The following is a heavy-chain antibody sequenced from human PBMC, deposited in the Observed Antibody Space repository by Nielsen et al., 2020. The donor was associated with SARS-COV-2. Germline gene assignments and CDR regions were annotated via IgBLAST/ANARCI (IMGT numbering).Heavy chain of an antibody. CDR3: ARGSNGYDTSGFDY. V-gene: IGHV7-4-1*02. D-gene: IGHD3-22*01. CDR2: INTNTGNP. Sequence: ASVKVSCKASGYTFTNYAMNWVRQAPAQGLEWMGWINTNTGNPMYAQGFTGRFVFSLDTSVSTAYLQISSLRAEDTALYYCARGSNGYDTSGFDYWGQGTLATVSS. J-gene: IGHJ4*02. CDR1: GYTFTNYA.